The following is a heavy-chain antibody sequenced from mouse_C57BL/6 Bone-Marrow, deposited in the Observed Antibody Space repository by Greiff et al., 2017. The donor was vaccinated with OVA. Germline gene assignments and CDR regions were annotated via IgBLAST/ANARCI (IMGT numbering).Heavy chain of an antibody. CDR2: ISDGGSYT. CDR1: GFTFSSYA. CDR3: ARSYYYGAWFAY. D-gene: IGHD1-1*01. Sequence: EVQRVESGGGLVKPGGSLKLSCAASGFTFSSYAMSWVRQTPEKRLEWVATISDGGSYTYYPDNVKGRFTISRDNAKNNLYLQMSHLKSEDTAMYYCARSYYYGAWFAYWGQGTLVTVSA. V-gene: IGHV5-4*01. J-gene: IGHJ3*01.